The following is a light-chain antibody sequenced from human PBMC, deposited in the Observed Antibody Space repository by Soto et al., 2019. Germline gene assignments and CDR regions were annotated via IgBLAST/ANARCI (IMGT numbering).Light chain of an antibody. CDR1: SSDVGGYNY. V-gene: IGLV2-11*01. J-gene: IGLJ3*02. Sequence: QSVLTQPRSVSGSPGQSVTISCTGTSSDVGGYNYVSWYQQHPGKAPKLIINDVSKRPSGVPDRFAGSKSGNTASLTISGLQAEDESDYYCCSYAVSHSWGFGGGTKLTVL. CDR2: DVS. CDR3: CSYAVSHSWG.